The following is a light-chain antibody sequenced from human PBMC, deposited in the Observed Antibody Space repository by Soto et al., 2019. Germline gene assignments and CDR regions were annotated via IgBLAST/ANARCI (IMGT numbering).Light chain of an antibody. CDR1: QSVSSD. Sequence: EIVMTQSPATLSVSPGERATLSCRASQSVSSDLAWYHQKPGQAPRLLIYSASTRATGIPDRFTGSGSGTDFTLTISRLEPEDFAVFYCHQYGSSPQTFGQGTKVDIK. V-gene: IGKV3-20*01. J-gene: IGKJ1*01. CDR3: HQYGSSPQT. CDR2: SAS.